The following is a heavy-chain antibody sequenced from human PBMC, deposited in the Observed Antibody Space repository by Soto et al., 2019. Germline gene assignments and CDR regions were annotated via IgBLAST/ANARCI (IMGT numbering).Heavy chain of an antibody. V-gene: IGHV4-4*07. CDR3: ARGGQAFWSGPFDY. CDR1: DGSISTYF. CDR2: IDNSGNT. Sequence: ETLSLTCTVSDGSISTYFCNWIRQPAGKGLEWIGRIDNSGNTNYNPSLKSRVTMSADTSRNQFSLKLNSVTAADTAVYYCARGGQAFWSGPFDYWGQGALVTVSS. D-gene: IGHD3-3*01. J-gene: IGHJ4*02.